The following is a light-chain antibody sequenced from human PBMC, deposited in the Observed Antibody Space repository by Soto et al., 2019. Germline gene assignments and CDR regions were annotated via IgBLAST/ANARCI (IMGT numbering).Light chain of an antibody. J-gene: IGKJ4*01. CDR1: QSVSTW. CDR3: QQAHRFPLT. Sequence: DIHMTKSPSVGAASVEDRDTSTCRASQSVSTWMAWYQQKPGKAPKLLSFEASSLQRGVPSRFSGSGSGTDFTLTSSSLPPEDFATYYCQQAHRFPLTFGGGAKVEIK. CDR2: EAS. V-gene: IGKV1-12*01.